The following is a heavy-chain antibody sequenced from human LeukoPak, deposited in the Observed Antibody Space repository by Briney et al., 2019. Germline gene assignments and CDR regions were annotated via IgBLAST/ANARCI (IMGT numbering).Heavy chain of an antibody. V-gene: IGHV1-69*05. J-gene: IGHJ4*02. CDR1: GGTFSSYA. CDR2: IIPIFGAA. D-gene: IGHD5-18*01. CDR3: ARAREYSHGYYQFDY. Sequence: GSSVKVSCKASGGTFSSYAISWVRQAPGQGLEWMGGIIPIFGAANYAQKFQGRVTITTDESTSTAYMELSSLRSEDTAVYYCARAREYSHGYYQFDYWGQGTLVTVSS.